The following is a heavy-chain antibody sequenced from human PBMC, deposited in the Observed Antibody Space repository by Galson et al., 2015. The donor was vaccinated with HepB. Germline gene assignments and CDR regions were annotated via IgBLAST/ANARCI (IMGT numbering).Heavy chain of an antibody. CDR3: ARRLSCGKAWWYFDL. D-gene: IGHD2-15*01. J-gene: IGHJ2*01. V-gene: IGHV1-69*13. CDR1: GCTFSSYA. Sequence: SVKVSCKASGCTFSSYAISWVRQAPGQGLECMGGITAIFGTANYAQKFQGRVTITADESTSTAYMELSSLRSEDTAVYYCARRLSCGKAWWYFDLWGRGTLVTVSS. CDR2: ITAIFGTA.